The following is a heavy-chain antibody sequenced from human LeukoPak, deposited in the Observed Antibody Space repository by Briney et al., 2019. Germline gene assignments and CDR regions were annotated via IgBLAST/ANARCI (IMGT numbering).Heavy chain of an antibody. CDR2: IWYDGSNK. CDR1: GFTFSNYA. CDR3: AKGLGYCSSTSCSLYYYYYMDV. Sequence: GGSLRLSCAASGFTFSNYAMSWVRQAPGKGLEWVAVIWYDGSNKYYADSVKGRFTISRDNSKNTLYLQMNSLRAEDTAVYYCAKGLGYCSSTSCSLYYYYYMDVWGKGTTVTVSS. D-gene: IGHD2-2*01. V-gene: IGHV3-33*06. J-gene: IGHJ6*03.